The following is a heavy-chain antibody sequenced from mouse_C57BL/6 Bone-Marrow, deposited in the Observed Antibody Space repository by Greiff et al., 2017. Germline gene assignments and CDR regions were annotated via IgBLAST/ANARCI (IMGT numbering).Heavy chain of an antibody. CDR2: IYPGSGNT. CDR3: AREWPYWYFDV. V-gene: IGHV1-84*01. CDR1: GYTFTDYY. J-gene: IGHJ1*03. Sequence: VQRVESGPELVKPGASVKISCKASGYTFTDYYINWVKQRPGQGLEWIGWIYPGSGNTKYNEKFKGKATLTVDTSSSTAYMQLSSLTSEDSAVYFCAREWPYWYFDVWGKGTTVTVSS.